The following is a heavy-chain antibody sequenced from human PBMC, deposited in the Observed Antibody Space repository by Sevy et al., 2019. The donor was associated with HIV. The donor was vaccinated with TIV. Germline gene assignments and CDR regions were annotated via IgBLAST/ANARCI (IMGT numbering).Heavy chain of an antibody. D-gene: IGHD3-3*01. V-gene: IGHV1-2*02. CDR3: ARGENFWTASYHFDY. J-gene: IGHJ4*02. CDR1: GYTFTGYY. CDR2: INPNSDGT. Sequence: ASVKVSCKASGYTFTGYYIHWVRQAPGQGLEWMGWINPNSDGTNYVQKFQGRVTMTSDTSINTAYMDLRRLRSDDTAVYYCARGENFWTASYHFDYWGQGTLVTVSS.